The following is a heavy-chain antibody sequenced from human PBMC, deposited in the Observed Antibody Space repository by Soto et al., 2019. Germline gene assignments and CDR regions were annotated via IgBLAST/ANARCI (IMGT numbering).Heavy chain of an antibody. V-gene: IGHV1-69*13. J-gene: IGHJ4*02. CDR1: GGTFSSYP. CDR3: ARGSVGATNYYYFDY. D-gene: IGHD1-26*01. CDR2: IIPIFGTA. Sequence: ASVKVSCKASGGTFSSYPISWVRQAPGQGLEWMGGIIPIFGTANYAQKFQGRVTITADESTSTAYMELSSLRSEDTAVYYCARGSVGATNYYYFDYWGQETLVTVSS.